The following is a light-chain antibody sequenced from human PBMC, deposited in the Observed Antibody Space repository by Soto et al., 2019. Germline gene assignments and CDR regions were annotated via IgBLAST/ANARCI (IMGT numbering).Light chain of an antibody. CDR3: SSYTTSSLYV. CDR2: DVS. V-gene: IGLV2-14*01. CDR1: NSEVGGYNY. Sequence: QSVLTQPASVSGSPGQSITISCSGTNSEVGGYNYVSWYQQHPGKAPKLMNYDVSYRPSGIFNRFSGSKSDNTASLTISGLQAEDEADYYCSSYTTSSLYVFGTGTRSPS. J-gene: IGLJ1*01.